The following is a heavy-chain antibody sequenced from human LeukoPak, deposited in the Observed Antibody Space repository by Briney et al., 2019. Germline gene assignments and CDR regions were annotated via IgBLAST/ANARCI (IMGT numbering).Heavy chain of an antibody. Sequence: PGGSLRLSCAASGFTVSSNYMSWVRQAPGKGLEWVSVIYSGGSTYYADSMKGRFTISRDNSKNTLYLQMNSLRAEDTAVYYCAREGRNTALDYWGQGTLVTVSS. D-gene: IGHD5-18*01. J-gene: IGHJ4*02. CDR1: GFTVSSNY. CDR3: AREGRNTALDY. CDR2: IYSGGST. V-gene: IGHV3-53*01.